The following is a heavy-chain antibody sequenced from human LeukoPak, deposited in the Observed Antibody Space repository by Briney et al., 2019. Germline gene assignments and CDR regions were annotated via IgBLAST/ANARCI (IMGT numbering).Heavy chain of an antibody. Sequence: PGGSLRLSCAASGFTFDDYAMHWVRQAPGKGLEWVSGISWNSGSIGYADSVKGRFTISRDNAKNSLYLQMNSLRAEDTALYYCAKDMSGWYGSFDYWGQGTLVTVSS. J-gene: IGHJ4*02. CDR3: AKDMSGWYGSFDY. CDR1: GFTFDDYA. CDR2: ISWNSGSI. V-gene: IGHV3-9*01. D-gene: IGHD6-19*01.